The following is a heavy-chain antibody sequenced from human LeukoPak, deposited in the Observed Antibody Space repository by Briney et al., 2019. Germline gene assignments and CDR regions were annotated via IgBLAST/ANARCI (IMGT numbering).Heavy chain of an antibody. Sequence: GGSLRLSCTASGFTFDDYAMHWVRQAPGKGLEWVSGPSWNSGDIGYADSVKGRFTISRDNAKNSLYLQVNSLRAEDTALYYCAKALGGSYYIAFDIWGQGTMVTVSS. D-gene: IGHD1-26*01. J-gene: IGHJ3*02. V-gene: IGHV3-9*01. CDR3: AKALGGSYYIAFDI. CDR1: GFTFDDYA. CDR2: PSWNSGDI.